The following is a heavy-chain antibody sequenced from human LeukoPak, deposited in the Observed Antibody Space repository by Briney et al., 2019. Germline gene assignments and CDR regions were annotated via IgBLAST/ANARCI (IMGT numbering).Heavy chain of an antibody. V-gene: IGHV3-30*03. Sequence: GGSLRLSCAASGFSFSSCGMHWVRQAPGKGLEWVAVISYAGSNKYYADSVKGRLTISRDNSENILYLQMNSLRAEDTAVYYCARFYGDRGYLDYWGQGTLVTVSS. J-gene: IGHJ4*02. CDR1: GFSFSSCG. D-gene: IGHD4-17*01. CDR3: ARFYGDRGYLDY. CDR2: ISYAGSNK.